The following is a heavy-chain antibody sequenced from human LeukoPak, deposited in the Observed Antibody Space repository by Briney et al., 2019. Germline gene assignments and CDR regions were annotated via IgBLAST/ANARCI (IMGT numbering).Heavy chain of an antibody. CDR3: TTKVIRGNSGDDYDD. CDR2: ISSDGNDK. V-gene: IGHV3-30*03. J-gene: IGHJ4*02. CDR1: GVTFSSYG. D-gene: IGHD5-12*01. Sequence: GRSPRLSCAASGVTFSSYGMHWVRQAPGKGLEWVALISSDGNDKLYGDSVKGRFTISRDDSKNTLYLQMNSLRAEDTAVYYCTTKVIRGNSGDDYDDWGQGTLVTVSS.